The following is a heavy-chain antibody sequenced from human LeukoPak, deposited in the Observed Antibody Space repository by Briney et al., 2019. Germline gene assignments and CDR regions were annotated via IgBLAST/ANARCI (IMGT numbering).Heavy chain of an antibody. V-gene: IGHV3-23*01. J-gene: IGHJ4*02. CDR3: AKASVFDSSGFPIDVFDF. CDR1: GFTFSTFD. D-gene: IGHD3-22*01. Sequence: GGPLRLSCAASGFTFSTFDMSWVRQAPGKGLQGVSTITGAGGTTLFADSVKGRFSISRDNSNNKVFLQMNSLRVEDTAVYYCAKASVFDSSGFPIDVFDFWGQGLLVSVAS. CDR2: ITGAGGTT.